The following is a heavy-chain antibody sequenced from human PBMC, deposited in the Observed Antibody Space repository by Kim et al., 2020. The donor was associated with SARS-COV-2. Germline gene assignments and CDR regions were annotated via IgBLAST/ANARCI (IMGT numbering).Heavy chain of an antibody. V-gene: IGHV1-69*04. J-gene: IGHJ6*02. CDR3: ARDKGGFGESFSSDV. CDR2: IIPILGIA. Sequence: SVKVSCKASGGTFSSYTISWVRQAPGQGLEWMGRIIPILGIANNAQKFQGRVTITADKSTSTAYMELSSLRSEDTAVYYCARDKGGFGESFSSDVWGQGTTVTVSS. CDR1: GGTFSSYT. D-gene: IGHD3-10*01.